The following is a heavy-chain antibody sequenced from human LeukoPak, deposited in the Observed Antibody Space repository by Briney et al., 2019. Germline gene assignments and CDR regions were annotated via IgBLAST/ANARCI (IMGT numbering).Heavy chain of an antibody. V-gene: IGHV1-69*05. CDR3: ARGELLHDPYYYYMDV. J-gene: IGHJ6*03. Sequence: GSSVKVSCKASGGTFSSYAISWVRQAPGQGLEWMGGIIPIFGTANYAQKFQGRVTITTDESTSTACMELSSLRSEDTAVYYCARGELLHDPYYYYMDVWGKGTTVTVSS. CDR2: IIPIFGTA. D-gene: IGHD1-7*01. CDR1: GGTFSSYA.